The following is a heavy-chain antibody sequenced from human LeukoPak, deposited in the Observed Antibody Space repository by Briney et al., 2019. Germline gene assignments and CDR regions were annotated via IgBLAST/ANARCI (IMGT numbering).Heavy chain of an antibody. J-gene: IGHJ4*02. CDR3: AKDGGAAADIDY. Sequence: GGSLRLSCAASGFTFSSYGMHWVRQAPGKGLEGVAVISYDGSNKYYADSVKGRFTISRDNSKNTLYLQMNSLRAEDTAVYYCAKDGGAAADIDYWGQGTLVTVSS. CDR1: GFTFSSYG. D-gene: IGHD6-13*01. CDR2: ISYDGSNK. V-gene: IGHV3-30*18.